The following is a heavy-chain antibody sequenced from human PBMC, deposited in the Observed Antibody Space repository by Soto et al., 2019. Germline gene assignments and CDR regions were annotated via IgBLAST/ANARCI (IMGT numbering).Heavy chain of an antibody. D-gene: IGHD3-3*01. CDR1: GFTFDDYA. CDR3: AKGAFGVVTDYFDY. Sequence: EVQLVESGGGLVQPGRSLRLSCAASGFTFDDYAMHWVRQAPGKGLEWVSGISWNSGSIGYADSVKGRFTISRDNARNSLYLQMNSLRAEDTALYYCAKGAFGVVTDYFDYWGQGTLVTVSS. V-gene: IGHV3-9*01. J-gene: IGHJ4*02. CDR2: ISWNSGSI.